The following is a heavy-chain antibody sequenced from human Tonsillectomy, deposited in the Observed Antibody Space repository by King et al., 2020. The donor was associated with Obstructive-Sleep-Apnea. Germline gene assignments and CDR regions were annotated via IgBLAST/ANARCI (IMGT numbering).Heavy chain of an antibody. D-gene: IGHD3-10*01. CDR1: GFSFSSYG. J-gene: IGHJ5*02. CDR2: ISYDGTNK. V-gene: IGHV3-30*18. Sequence: LQLVQSGGGVVQPGRSLRLSCAASGFSFSSYGIQWVRQAPGKWLEWVALISYDGTNKYYADSVKGRFTSSRDNSRNTLWLQMGSLRTEDTAVYYCAKGGYYYDSGSYWIDLWGQGTLVTVSS. CDR3: AKGGYYYDSGSYWIDL.